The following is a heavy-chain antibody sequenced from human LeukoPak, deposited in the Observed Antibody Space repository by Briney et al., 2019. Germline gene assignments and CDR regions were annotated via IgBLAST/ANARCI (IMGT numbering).Heavy chain of an antibody. CDR3: ARRQTDTAMVLDAFDI. V-gene: IGHV4-59*08. D-gene: IGHD5-18*01. J-gene: IGHJ3*02. Sequence: SETLSLTCTVSGGSISSYYWSWIRQPPGKGLEWIGYNYYSGSTNYNPSLKSRVTISVDTSKNQFSLKLSSVTAADTAVYYCARRQTDTAMVLDAFDIWGQGTMVTVSS. CDR2: NYYSGST. CDR1: GGSISSYY.